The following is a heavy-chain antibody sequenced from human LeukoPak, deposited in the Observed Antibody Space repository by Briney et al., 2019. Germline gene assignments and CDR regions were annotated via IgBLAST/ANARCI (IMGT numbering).Heavy chain of an antibody. V-gene: IGHV3-30-3*01. D-gene: IGHD2/OR15-2a*01. CDR1: GFTFSSYA. CDR2: ISYDGSNK. CDR3: ARRPIGY. Sequence: GGSLRLSCAASGFTFSSYAMHWVRQAPGKGLEWVAVISYDGSNKYYADSVKGRFTISRDNSKNTLYLQMNSLRAEDTAVYYCARRPIGYWGQGTLVTVSS. J-gene: IGHJ4*02.